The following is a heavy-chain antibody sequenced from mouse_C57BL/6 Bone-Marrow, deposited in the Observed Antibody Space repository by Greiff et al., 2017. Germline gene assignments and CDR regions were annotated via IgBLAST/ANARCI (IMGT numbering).Heavy chain of an antibody. V-gene: IGHV1-9*01. CDR1: GYTFTGSW. CDR2: ILPGSGST. D-gene: IGHD1-1*02. J-gene: IGHJ3*01. CDR3: ARGGLSGAWFAY. Sequence: VQLVESGAELMKPGASVKLSCKATGYTFTGSWIEWVKQRPGHGLEWIGEILPGSGSTNYNEKFKGKATFTADTSSNTAYMQLSSLTTEDSAIYYCARGGLSGAWFAYWGQGTRVTVSA.